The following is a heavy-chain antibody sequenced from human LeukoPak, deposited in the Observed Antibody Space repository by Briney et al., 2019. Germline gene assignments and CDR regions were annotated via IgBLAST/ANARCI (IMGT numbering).Heavy chain of an antibody. CDR1: GGSISSYY. D-gene: IGHD2-2*01. J-gene: IGHJ6*02. Sequence: KPSETLSLTCTVSGGSISSYYWSWIRQPPGKGLEWIGYIYYSGSTNYNPSLKSRVTISVDTSKNQFSLKLSSVTAADTAVYYCARDHCTSNSCYEDFYYGMDVWGQGTTVTVSS. CDR2: IYYSGST. V-gene: IGHV4-59*12. CDR3: ARDHCTSNSCYEDFYYGMDV.